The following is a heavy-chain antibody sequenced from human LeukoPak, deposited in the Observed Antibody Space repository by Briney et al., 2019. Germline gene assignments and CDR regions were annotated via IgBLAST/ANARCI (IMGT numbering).Heavy chain of an antibody. CDR3: TTMRSGYYELDFDY. V-gene: IGHV3-15*01. CDR2: IKSKTDGGTT. CDR1: GFTFSNAW. D-gene: IGHD3-3*01. Sequence: KSGGSLRLSCAASGFTFSNAWMSRVRQAPGKGLEWVGRIKSKTDGGTTDYAAPVKGRFTISRDDSKNTLYLQMNSLKTEDTAVYYCTTMRSGYYELDFDYWGQGTLVTVSS. J-gene: IGHJ4*02.